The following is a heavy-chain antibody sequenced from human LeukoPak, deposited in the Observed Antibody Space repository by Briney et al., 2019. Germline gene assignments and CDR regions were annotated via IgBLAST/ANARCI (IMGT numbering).Heavy chain of an antibody. V-gene: IGHV4-34*01. CDR3: ARVGYYHYYYMDV. J-gene: IGHJ6*03. CDR2: INHSGST. Sequence: ASETLSLTCAVYGGSFSGYYWSWIRQPPGKGLEWIGEINHSGSTNYNPSLKSRVTISVDTSKNQFSLKLSSVTAADTAVYYCARVGYYHYYYMDVWGKGTTVTVSS. CDR1: GGSFSGYY. D-gene: IGHD3-10*01.